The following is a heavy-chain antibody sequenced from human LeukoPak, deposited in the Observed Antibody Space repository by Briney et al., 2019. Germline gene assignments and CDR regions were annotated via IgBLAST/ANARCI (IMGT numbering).Heavy chain of an antibody. D-gene: IGHD6-13*01. CDR3: AKGSSSSWYAGDY. J-gene: IGHJ4*02. Sequence: GRSLRLSCAASGFTFSSYGLHWVRQAPGKGLEWVAVISYDGSNKYYADSVKGRFTISRDNSKNTLYLQMNSLRAEDTAVYYCAKGSSSSWYAGDYWGQGTLVTVSS. CDR1: GFTFSSYG. V-gene: IGHV3-30*18. CDR2: ISYDGSNK.